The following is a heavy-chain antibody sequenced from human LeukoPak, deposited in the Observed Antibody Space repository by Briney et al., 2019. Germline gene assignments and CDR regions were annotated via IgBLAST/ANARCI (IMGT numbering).Heavy chain of an antibody. J-gene: IGHJ5*02. CDR2: VRYDGNDK. D-gene: IGHD3-10*01. V-gene: IGHV3-30*02. CDR3: AKDLMRDRWFGES. CDR1: GFTFSYYG. Sequence: GGSLRLSCAASGFTFSYYGMHWVRQAPGKGLEWVAFVRYDGNDKFYAESVKGRFTISKDTSRNTLYLQMNSLRLEDTVLYYCAKDLMRDRWFGESWGQGTLVTVSS.